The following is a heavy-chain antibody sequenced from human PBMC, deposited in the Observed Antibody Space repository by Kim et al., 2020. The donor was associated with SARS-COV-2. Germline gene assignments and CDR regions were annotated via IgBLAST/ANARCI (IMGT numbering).Heavy chain of an antibody. CDR1: GFTFSSYS. Sequence: GGSLRLSCAASGFTFSSYSMNWVRQAPGKGLEWVSSISSSSSYIYYADSVKGRFTISRDNAKNSLYLQMNSLRAEDTAVYYCARAQLDWDIIMAAYYFDYWGQGTLVTVSS. V-gene: IGHV3-21*01. J-gene: IGHJ4*02. D-gene: IGHD2-15*01. CDR2: ISSSSSYI. CDR3: ARAQLDWDIIMAAYYFDY.